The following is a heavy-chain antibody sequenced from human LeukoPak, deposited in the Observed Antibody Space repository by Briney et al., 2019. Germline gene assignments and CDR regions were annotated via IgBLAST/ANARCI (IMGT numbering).Heavy chain of an antibody. CDR1: GGTFSSYA. CDR3: ARVYMVRGVMPFDI. Sequence: ASVKVSCKASGGTFSSYAISWVRQAPGQGLEWMGGIIPIFGTASYAQKFQGRVTITADKSTSTAYMELSSLRSEDTAVYYCARVYMVRGVMPFDIWGQGTMVTVSS. J-gene: IGHJ3*02. D-gene: IGHD3-10*01. CDR2: IIPIFGTA. V-gene: IGHV1-69*06.